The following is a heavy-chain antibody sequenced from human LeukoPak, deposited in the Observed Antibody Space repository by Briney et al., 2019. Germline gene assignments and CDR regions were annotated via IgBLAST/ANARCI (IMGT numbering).Heavy chain of an antibody. CDR2: ISSSSSYI. J-gene: IGHJ6*02. Sequence: PGGSLRLSCAASGFTFSSYSMNWVRQAPGKGLEWVSSISSSSSYIYYADSVKGRFTISRDNAKNSLYLQMNSLRAEDTAVYYCARDLGMGPYYYYYYGMDVWGQGTTVTVSS. CDR1: GFTFSSYS. V-gene: IGHV3-21*01. CDR3: ARDLGMGPYYYYYYGMDV. D-gene: IGHD1-14*01.